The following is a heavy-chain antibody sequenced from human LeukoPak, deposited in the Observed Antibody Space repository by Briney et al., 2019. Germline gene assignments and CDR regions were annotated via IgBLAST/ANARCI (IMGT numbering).Heavy chain of an antibody. V-gene: IGHV4-4*02. Sequence: SGTLSLTCAVSGGSISSSHWWAWVRQSPGEGLEWIGEVSVGGMTNYNPSLKNRVTMSLDKSKNQLSLNLRLVTAADTAVYHCTRVLPCGWRQSDYWGQGTLVIVSS. CDR1: GGSISSSHW. CDR2: VSVGGMT. D-gene: IGHD6-19*01. CDR3: TRVLPCGWRQSDY. J-gene: IGHJ4*02.